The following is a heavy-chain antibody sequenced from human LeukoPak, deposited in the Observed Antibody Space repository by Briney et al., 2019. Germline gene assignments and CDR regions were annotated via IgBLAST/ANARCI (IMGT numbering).Heavy chain of an antibody. CDR3: ARGYCSGSSCYSAENWFDP. D-gene: IGHD2-15*01. V-gene: IGHV1-2*06. Sequence: GASVKVSCKAAGYTFTGYYMFWVRQAPGQGLEWMGRINPNSGGTNYAQKFQGRVTMTRDTSISTAYMELSRLRSDDTAVYYCARGYCSGSSCYSAENWFDPWGQGTLVTVSS. CDR2: INPNSGGT. J-gene: IGHJ5*02. CDR1: GYTFTGYY.